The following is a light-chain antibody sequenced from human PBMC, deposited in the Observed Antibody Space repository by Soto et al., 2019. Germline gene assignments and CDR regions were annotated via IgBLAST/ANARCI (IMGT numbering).Light chain of an antibody. CDR2: AAS. J-gene: IGKJ1*01. CDR1: QAIRTA. Sequence: AIQLTQSPSSLSASVGDRVTITCRASQAIRTALGWYQQKPGKVPKLLIYAASTLQSRVPSRFSGSGSGTDFTLTISSLQHEDFATYYCLLDFRYFWGFGQGTKVDIK. CDR3: LLDFRYFWG. V-gene: IGKV1-6*01.